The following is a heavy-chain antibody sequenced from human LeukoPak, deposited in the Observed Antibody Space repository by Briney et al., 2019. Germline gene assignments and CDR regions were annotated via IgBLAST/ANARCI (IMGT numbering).Heavy chain of an antibody. Sequence: SETLSLTCTVLNDSISGYYWSWIRQPAGKGLEWIGRVYISGTKNFNAPLKSRVTMSVDTSKNQFSLNLSSVTAADTAVYFCAREECDDSSGYCPLAHWGQGTLVTVSS. V-gene: IGHV4-4*07. J-gene: IGHJ4*02. CDR2: VYISGTK. CDR3: AREECDDSSGYCPLAH. CDR1: NDSISGYY. D-gene: IGHD3-22*01.